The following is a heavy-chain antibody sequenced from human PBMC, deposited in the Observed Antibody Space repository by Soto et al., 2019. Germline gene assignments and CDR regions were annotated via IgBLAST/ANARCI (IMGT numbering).Heavy chain of an antibody. J-gene: IGHJ6*03. CDR3: AREALELGGYYYYMDV. D-gene: IGHD3-10*01. CDR1: GFTFSSYE. V-gene: IGHV3-48*03. Sequence: GGSLRLSCAASGFTFSSYEMNWVRQAPGKGLEWVSYISSSGSTIYYADSVKGRFTISRDNAKNSLYLQMNSLRAEDTAVYYCAREALELGGYYYYMDVWGKGTTVTVSS. CDR2: ISSSGSTI.